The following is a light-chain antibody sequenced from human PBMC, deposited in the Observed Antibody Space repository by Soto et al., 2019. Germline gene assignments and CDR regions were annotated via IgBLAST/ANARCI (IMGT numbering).Light chain of an antibody. CDR1: SRDVGGYNY. Sequence: QSVLTQPASVSGSPGQSMTISCTGTSRDVGGYNYVSWYQQHPGKAPKLMIYDVSNRPSGVSNRFSGSKSGNTASLTISGLQAEDEADYYCSSYTSSQPLSGTGTKVTVL. CDR2: DVS. CDR3: SSYTSSQPL. V-gene: IGLV2-14*01. J-gene: IGLJ1*01.